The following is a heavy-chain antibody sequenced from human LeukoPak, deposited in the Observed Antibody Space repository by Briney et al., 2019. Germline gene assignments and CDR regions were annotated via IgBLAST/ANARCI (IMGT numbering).Heavy chain of an antibody. V-gene: IGHV4-59*01. D-gene: IGHD5-18*01. Sequence: RSETLSLTCTVSGGSISSYYWSWIRQPPGKGLEWIGYIYYSGSTNYNPSLKSRVTISVDTSKNQFSLKLSSVTAADTAVYYCARGMTAFFDYWGQGTLVTVSS. CDR3: ARGMTAFFDY. J-gene: IGHJ4*02. CDR1: GGSISSYY. CDR2: IYYSGST.